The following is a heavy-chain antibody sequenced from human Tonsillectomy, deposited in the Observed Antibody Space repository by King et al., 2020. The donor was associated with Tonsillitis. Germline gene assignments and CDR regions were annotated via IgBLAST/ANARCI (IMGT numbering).Heavy chain of an antibody. CDR2: LSYDGGNK. D-gene: IGHD1-14*01. J-gene: IGHJ4*02. CDR1: GFIFKSFG. Sequence: VQLVESGGGVVQPGGSLRLSCEPSGFIFKSFGMHWVRQAPGKGLEWVASLSYDGGNKYYAESVKGRFTISRDNSEHMLFLQMSSLRGEDTAIYYCAKEGAGPFDSWGQGTLVTVSA. CDR3: AKEGAGPFDS. V-gene: IGHV3-30*18.